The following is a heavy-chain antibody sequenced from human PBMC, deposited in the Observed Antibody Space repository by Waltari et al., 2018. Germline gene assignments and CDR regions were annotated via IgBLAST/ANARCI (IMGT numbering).Heavy chain of an antibody. J-gene: IGHJ4*02. Sequence: QVQLQESGPGLVKPSQTLSLTCTVSGGSISSGSYYWSWIRQPAGKGLEWIGRIYTSGTTNYTPSLKSGGPISVDTSKNQFSLKLSSVTAADTAGYYCARSELLWFGADGYYFDYWGQGTLVTVSS. D-gene: IGHD3-10*01. CDR1: GGSISSGSYY. V-gene: IGHV4-61*02. CDR2: IYTSGTT. CDR3: ARSELLWFGADGYYFDY.